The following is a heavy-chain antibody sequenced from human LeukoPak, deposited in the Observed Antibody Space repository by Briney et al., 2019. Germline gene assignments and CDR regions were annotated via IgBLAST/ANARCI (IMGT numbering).Heavy chain of an antibody. V-gene: IGHV3-33*01. CDR2: VWFDGTNK. Sequence: GGSLRLSCAVSGLTFTNYGMHWVRQAPGKGLEWVAVVWFDGTNKYYADSVKGRFTISRDNSKNTVYLQMNSLRADDTAVYYCARDRVTKQAPPGYWGQGTLVTVSS. D-gene: IGHD2-8*01. CDR3: ARDRVTKQAPPGY. CDR1: GLTFTNYG. J-gene: IGHJ4*02.